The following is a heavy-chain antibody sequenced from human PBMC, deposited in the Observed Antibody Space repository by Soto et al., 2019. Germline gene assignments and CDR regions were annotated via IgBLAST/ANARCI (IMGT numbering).Heavy chain of an antibody. CDR3: AKDIQPHYCSGGSCYRFVGADY. Sequence: EVQLVESGGGLVQPGRSLRLSCAASGFTFDDYAMHWVRQAPGKGLEWVSGISWNSGSIGYADSVKGRFTISRDNAKNSLYLQMNSLRAEDTALYYCAKDIQPHYCSGGSCYRFVGADYWGQGTLVTVSS. D-gene: IGHD2-15*01. CDR2: ISWNSGSI. J-gene: IGHJ4*02. CDR1: GFTFDDYA. V-gene: IGHV3-9*01.